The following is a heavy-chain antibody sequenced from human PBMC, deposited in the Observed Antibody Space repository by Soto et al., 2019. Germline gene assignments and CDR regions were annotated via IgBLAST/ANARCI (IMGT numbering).Heavy chain of an antibody. V-gene: IGHV4-34*01. CDR2: INHSGST. D-gene: IGHD3-22*01. CDR3: ARVSAAYDTSGYCYPHNWFAP. CDR1: GGSFSGYY. Sequence: SETLSLTCAVYGGSFSGYYWSWIRQPPGKGLEWIGEINHSGSTNYNPSLKSRVTISVDTSKNQFSLKLSSVTAADTAVYYCARVSAAYDTSGYCYPHNWFAPWGQGTLVTVSS. J-gene: IGHJ5*02.